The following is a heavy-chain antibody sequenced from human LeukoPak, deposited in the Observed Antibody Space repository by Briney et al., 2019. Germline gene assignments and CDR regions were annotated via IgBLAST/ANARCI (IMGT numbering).Heavy chain of an antibody. J-gene: IGHJ4*02. CDR1: GFTFSSYS. D-gene: IGHD6-13*01. CDR3: AGTTSAAAQFDC. Sequence: GGSLRLSCAASGFTFSSYSMNWVRQAPGKGLEWVSSISSSSSYIYYADSVKGRFTISRDNSKNTLYLQMNSLRAEDTAVYYCAGTTSAAAQFDCWGQGTLVTVSS. CDR2: ISSSSSYI. V-gene: IGHV3-21*01.